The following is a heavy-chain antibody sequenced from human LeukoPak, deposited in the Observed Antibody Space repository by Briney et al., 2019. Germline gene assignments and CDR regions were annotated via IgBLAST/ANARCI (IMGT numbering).Heavy chain of an antibody. Sequence: ASVKVSCKASGYTFTNYGITWVRQAPGQGLEWMGWISVHNGNTNYAQKLQGRVTMTTDTSTSTAYMELRSLRSDDTAVYYCAGYYYDSNGYSRPWFDPWGQGTLVTVSS. D-gene: IGHD3-22*01. CDR2: ISVHNGNT. J-gene: IGHJ5*02. CDR3: AGYYYDSNGYSRPWFDP. CDR1: GYTFTNYG. V-gene: IGHV1-18*01.